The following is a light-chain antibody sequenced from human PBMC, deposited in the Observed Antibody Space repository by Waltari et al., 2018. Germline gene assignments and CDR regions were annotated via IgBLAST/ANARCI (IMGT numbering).Light chain of an antibody. CDR2: EVS. CDR3: SSYTSSSTLYV. V-gene: IGLV2-14*01. J-gene: IGLJ1*01. Sequence: QSALTQPASVSGCPGQSLTISCTGTRSAVGGYNYVSCYQQHPGKAPKLMIYEVSKRPSGVSNRVSGSKSGNTASLTISGLQAEDEADYYCSSYTSSSTLYVFGTGTKVTVL. CDR1: RSAVGGYNY.